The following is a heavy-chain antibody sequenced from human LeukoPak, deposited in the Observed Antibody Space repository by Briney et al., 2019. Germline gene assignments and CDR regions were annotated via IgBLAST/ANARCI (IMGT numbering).Heavy chain of an antibody. D-gene: IGHD6-19*01. J-gene: IGHJ4*02. CDR2: ISSSSDNM. V-gene: IGHV3-48*01. Sequence: PGGSLRLSCAASGFTFSTYSMNWVRQAPGKGLEWVSYISSSSDNMYYADSVEGRFTISRDNAKNSLYLQMNSLRAEDTAVYYCTRVLYSSAWYGDQYWGQGTLVTVSS. CDR3: TRVLYSSAWYGDQY. CDR1: GFTFSTYS.